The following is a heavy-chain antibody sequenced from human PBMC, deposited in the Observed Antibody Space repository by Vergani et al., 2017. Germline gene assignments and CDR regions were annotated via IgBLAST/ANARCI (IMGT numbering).Heavy chain of an antibody. V-gene: IGHV3-30-3*01. CDR3: AGDSSKRFLESLRRGMDVDY. D-gene: IGHD3-3*01. J-gene: IGHJ4*02. CDR2: ISYDGSNK. Sequence: QVQLVESGGGVVQPGRSLRLSCAASGFTFSSYAMHWVRQAPGKGLEWVAVISYDGSNKYYADSVKGRFNISRDNSKNTLYLQMNILRAEDTAVYYCAGDSSKRFLESLRRGMDVDYWGQGTLVTVSS. CDR1: GFTFSSYA.